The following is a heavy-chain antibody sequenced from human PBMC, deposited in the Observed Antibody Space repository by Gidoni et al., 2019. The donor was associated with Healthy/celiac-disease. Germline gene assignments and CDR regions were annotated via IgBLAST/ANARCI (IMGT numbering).Heavy chain of an antibody. CDR3: ARSYYYEDNWFDP. V-gene: IGHV4-38-2*01. D-gene: IGHD3-22*01. CDR2: IYHSGST. Sequence: QVQLQESGPGLVKPSETLSLTCAVSGYSISRGYYWGWIRQPPGKVLEWIGSIYHSGSTYYNPSLKSRVTISVDTSKNQFSLKLSSVTAADTAVYYCARSYYYEDNWFDPWGQGTLVTVSS. CDR1: GYSISRGYY. J-gene: IGHJ5*02.